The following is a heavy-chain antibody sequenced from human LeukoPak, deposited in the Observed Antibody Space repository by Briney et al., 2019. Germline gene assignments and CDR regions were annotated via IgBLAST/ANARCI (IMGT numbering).Heavy chain of an antibody. J-gene: IGHJ6*03. CDR1: GGSFSGYY. V-gene: IGHV4-34*01. D-gene: IGHD3-22*01. CDR2: INHGGST. CDR3: ARDRAPYYYDSSGIMDV. Sequence: SETLSLTCAVYGGSFSGYYWSWIRQPPGKGLEWIGEINHGGSTNYNPSLKSRVTISVDTSKNQFSLKLSSVTAADTAVYYCARDRAPYYYDSSGIMDVWGKGTTVTVSS.